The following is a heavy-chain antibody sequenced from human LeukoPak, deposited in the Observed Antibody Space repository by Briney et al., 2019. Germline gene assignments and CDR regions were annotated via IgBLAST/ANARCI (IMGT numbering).Heavy chain of an antibody. Sequence: AETLSLTCTVSGYSISSGYYWSWIRQPPGKGLEWIGSIYHSGSTYYNPSLKSRVTISVDTSKNQFSLKLNSVTAADTAVYYCGRGGFGEPADYWGQGTLVTVSS. CDR1: GYSISSGYY. CDR2: IYHSGST. V-gene: IGHV4-38-2*02. J-gene: IGHJ4*02. CDR3: GRGGFGEPADY. D-gene: IGHD3-10*01.